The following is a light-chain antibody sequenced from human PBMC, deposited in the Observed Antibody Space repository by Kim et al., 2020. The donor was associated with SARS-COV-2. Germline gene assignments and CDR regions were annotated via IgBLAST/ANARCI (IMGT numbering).Light chain of an antibody. Sequence: VTPGERANRSCRARQRVSSNVAWYKQKPGQAPRPLNDGASTRATGIPARFSGSGSGKEFTRTISSLQSEDFAVYYCQQYNNWPSYTCGQGTKLEI. CDR1: QRVSSN. CDR3: QQYNNWPSYT. J-gene: IGKJ2*01. CDR2: GAS. V-gene: IGKV3-15*01.